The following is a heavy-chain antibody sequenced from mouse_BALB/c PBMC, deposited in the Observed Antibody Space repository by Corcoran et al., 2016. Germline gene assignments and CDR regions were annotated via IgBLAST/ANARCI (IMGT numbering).Heavy chain of an antibody. CDR3: ARWDYYGKAYFDY. J-gene: IGHJ2*01. CDR2: INPYNDGT. Sequence: EVQLQQSGPALVKPGASVKMSCTASGYPFTSYVMHWVKQKPGQGLEWIGYINPYNDGTKYNEKFKGKATLTSDKSSSTAYMELSSLTSEDSAVYYCARWDYYGKAYFDYWGQGTTLTVSS. V-gene: IGHV1S136*01. D-gene: IGHD1-1*01. CDR1: GYPFTSYV.